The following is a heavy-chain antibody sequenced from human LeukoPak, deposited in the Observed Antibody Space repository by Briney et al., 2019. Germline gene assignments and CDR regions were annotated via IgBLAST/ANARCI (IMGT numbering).Heavy chain of an antibody. CDR1: GGTFSSYA. CDR2: IIPIFGTA. D-gene: IGHD5-18*01. Sequence: SVKVSCKASGGTFSSYAISWVRQAPGQGLEWMGGIIPIFGTANYAQKFQGRVTITTDESTSTAYMELSSLRSEDTAAYYCARERSYGATDAFDIWGQGTMVTVSS. J-gene: IGHJ3*02. CDR3: ARERSYGATDAFDI. V-gene: IGHV1-69*05.